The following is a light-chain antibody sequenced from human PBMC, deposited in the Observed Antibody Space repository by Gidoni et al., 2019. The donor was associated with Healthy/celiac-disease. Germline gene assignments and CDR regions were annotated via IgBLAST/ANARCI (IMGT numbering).Light chain of an antibody. J-gene: IGKJ4*01. V-gene: IGKV3-11*01. CDR3: QQRSNLLT. CDR1: QSVSSY. Sequence: IVLTQSPATLSLSPGERATLSCRASQSVSSYLAWYQQKPGQAPRLLIYDASNRATGIPPRFSGSGSGTDFTLTISSLEPEDFAVYYCQQRSNLLTFGGGTKVEIK. CDR2: DAS.